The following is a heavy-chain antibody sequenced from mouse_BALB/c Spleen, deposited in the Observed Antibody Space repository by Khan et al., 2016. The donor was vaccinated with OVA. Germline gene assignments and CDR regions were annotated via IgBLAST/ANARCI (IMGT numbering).Heavy chain of an antibody. CDR2: IYPGDGNT. Sequence: VQLQQSGTELARPGASVKLSCKASGYTFTSYWMQWVKQRPGQGLEWIGAIYPGDGNTRYTQKFKGKATLTADKSSSTAYMQLSSLASEGAAVYYCAKGGVTTGYFDYWGQGTTLTVSS. J-gene: IGHJ2*01. CDR3: AKGGVTTGYFDY. CDR1: GYTFTSYW. D-gene: IGHD1-1*01. V-gene: IGHV1-87*01.